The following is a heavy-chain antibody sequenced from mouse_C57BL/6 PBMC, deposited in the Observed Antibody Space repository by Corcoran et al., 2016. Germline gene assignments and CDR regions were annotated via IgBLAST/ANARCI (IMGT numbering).Heavy chain of an antibody. Sequence: QIQLVQSGPELKKPGETVKISCKASGYTFTTYGMSWVKQAPGKGLKWMGWINTYSGVPTYADDFKGRFAFSLETSASTAYLQINNLKNEDTATYFCARSGNYYGGSYNYWGQGTTLTVSS. D-gene: IGHD1-1*01. J-gene: IGHJ2*01. CDR3: ARSGNYYGGSYNY. V-gene: IGHV9-3*01. CDR1: GYTFTTYG. CDR2: INTYSGVP.